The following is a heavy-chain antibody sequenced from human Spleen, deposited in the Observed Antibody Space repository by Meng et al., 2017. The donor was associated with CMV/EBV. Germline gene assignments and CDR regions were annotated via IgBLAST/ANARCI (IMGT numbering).Heavy chain of an antibody. CDR3: ARESRAVGGYYFDY. V-gene: IGHV3-30-3*01. D-gene: IGHD6-19*01. CDR1: GFTFSGYA. Sequence: GESLKISCATSGFTFSGYAMNWVRQAPGKGLEWVAVMSSDGSYKFYSDSVKGRFTISRDNSKDTLSLQMVSVRAEDTAVYFCARESRAVGGYYFDYWGQGTLVTVSS. J-gene: IGHJ4*02. CDR2: MSSDGSYK.